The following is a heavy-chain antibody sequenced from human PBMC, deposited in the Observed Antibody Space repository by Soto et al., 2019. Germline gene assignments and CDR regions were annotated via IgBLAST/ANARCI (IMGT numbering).Heavy chain of an antibody. J-gene: IGHJ3*02. CDR3: ARVYYYGSGRSGAFDI. CDR2: ISSSSSYI. D-gene: IGHD3-10*01. Sequence: GGSLRLSCAASGFTFSSYSMNWVRQAPGKGLEWVSSISSSSSYIYYADSGKGRLTISRDNAKNSLYLQMNSLRAEDTAVYYCARVYYYGSGRSGAFDIWGQGTMVTVSS. V-gene: IGHV3-21*01. CDR1: GFTFSSYS.